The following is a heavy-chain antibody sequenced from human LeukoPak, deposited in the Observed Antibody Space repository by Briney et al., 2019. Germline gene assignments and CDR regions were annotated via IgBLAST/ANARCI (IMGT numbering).Heavy chain of an antibody. Sequence: SVKVSCKASGGTFSSCAISWVRQAPGQGLEWMRGIIPVFGTANYAQKFQGRVTITADESTSTAYMELSGLRSEDTAVYYCARDPLGTIFGVAYYMDVWGKGTTVTVSS. D-gene: IGHD3-3*01. J-gene: IGHJ6*03. V-gene: IGHV1-69*13. CDR1: GGTFSSCA. CDR2: IIPVFGTA. CDR3: ARDPLGTIFGVAYYMDV.